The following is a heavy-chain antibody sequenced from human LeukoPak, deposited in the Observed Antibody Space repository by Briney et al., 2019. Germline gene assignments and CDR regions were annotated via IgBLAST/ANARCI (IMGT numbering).Heavy chain of an antibody. V-gene: IGHV3-33*01. CDR3: ARDRSMSGWYIDL. J-gene: IGHJ2*01. Sequence: PGRSLRLSCAASGFTFSSYGMHWVRQAPGKGLEWVAVIRYDGSNKYYPDSVQGRFTISRDNSKNTLYLQVNSLRAEDTAVYYCARDRSMSGWYIDLWGRGTLVTVSS. CDR1: GFTFSSYG. D-gene: IGHD2/OR15-2a*01. CDR2: IRYDGSNK.